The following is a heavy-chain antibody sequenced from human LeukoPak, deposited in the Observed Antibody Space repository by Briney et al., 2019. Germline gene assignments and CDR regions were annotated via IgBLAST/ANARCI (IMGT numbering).Heavy chain of an antibody. D-gene: IGHD6-19*01. J-gene: IGHJ4*02. CDR3: ARAPYTSGWYFAFDY. CDR1: GFTFSTYT. Sequence: GESLKISCAASGFTFSTYTMHWVRQAPGKGLEWVALISYEGSKKNYADSVKGRFTISRDNSQNTLYLEMNSLRTEDTAVYYCARAPYTSGWYFAFDYWGQGTLVAVSS. CDR2: ISYEGSKK. V-gene: IGHV3-30-3*01.